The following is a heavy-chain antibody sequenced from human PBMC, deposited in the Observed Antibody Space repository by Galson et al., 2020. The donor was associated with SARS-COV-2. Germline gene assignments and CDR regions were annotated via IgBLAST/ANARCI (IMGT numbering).Heavy chain of an antibody. J-gene: IGHJ6*02. V-gene: IGHV4-59*01. CDR1: GGSISSYY. CDR2: IYYSGST. Sequence: ASETLSLTCTVSGGSISSYYWSWIRQPPGKGLEWIGYIYYSGSTKYNPSLKSRVTISVDTSKNQFSLKLSSVTAADTAVYYCARAIAVAGTSRGHYYYAMDVWGQGTTVTVSS. D-gene: IGHD6-19*01. CDR3: ARAIAVAGTSRGHYYYAMDV.